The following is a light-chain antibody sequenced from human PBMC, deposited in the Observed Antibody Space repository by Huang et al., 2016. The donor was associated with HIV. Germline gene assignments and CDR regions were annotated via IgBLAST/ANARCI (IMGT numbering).Light chain of an antibody. CDR2: GAA. J-gene: IGKJ3*01. V-gene: IGKV3-15*01. CDR3: QQYNNWPKVFT. Sequence: EIVMTQSPATLSVSPGERATLSCRASQSVSSNLAWYQHNPCQAPRLLYYGAATRATGIPARFSGSGSGTEFTLTISSLQSEDFAVYYCQQYNNWPKVFTFGAGTKVDIK. CDR1: QSVSSN.